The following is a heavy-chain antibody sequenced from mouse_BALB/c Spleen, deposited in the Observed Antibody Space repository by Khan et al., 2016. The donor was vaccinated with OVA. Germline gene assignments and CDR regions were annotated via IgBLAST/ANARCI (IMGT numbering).Heavy chain of an antibody. J-gene: IGHJ2*01. CDR2: INPSIGDT. D-gene: IGHD3-3*01. CDR3: ARRCRCCVVDY. Sequence: QVQLKQSGAELATPAASVKMSCKASGYTFTNYWILWVKQRPGQGLEWIGYINPSIGDTENNQNFKDQATLTADNSSRTSYMKLSSLTSDESAADDWARRCRCCVVDYWGQGTTLTVSS. V-gene: IGHV1-4*01. CDR1: GYTFTNYW.